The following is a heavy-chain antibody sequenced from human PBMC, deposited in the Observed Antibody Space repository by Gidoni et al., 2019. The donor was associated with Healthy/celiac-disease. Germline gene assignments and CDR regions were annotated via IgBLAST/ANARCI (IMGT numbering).Heavy chain of an antibody. CDR2: ISYDGSNK. V-gene: IGHV3-30*04. J-gene: IGHJ6*02. D-gene: IGHD3-16*01. CDR3: ARENQGGGAIYYYYGMDV. CDR1: GFTFSSSA. Sequence: QVQLVESGGGVVQPGRSLRLSCAASGFTFSSSAMHWVRQAPGKGLEGVAVISYDGSNKYYADSVKGRFTISRDNSKNTLYLQMNSLRAEDTAVYYCARENQGGGAIYYYYGMDVWGQGTTVTVSS.